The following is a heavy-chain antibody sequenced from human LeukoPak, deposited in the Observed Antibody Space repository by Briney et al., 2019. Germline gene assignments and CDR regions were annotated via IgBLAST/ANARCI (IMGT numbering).Heavy chain of an antibody. CDR2: IYYSGST. V-gene: IGHV4-39*01. D-gene: IGHD6-19*01. CDR3: ARQYSSGWPWFDP. Sequence: SETLSLTCTVSGGSITSGGYYWGWIRQPPGKGLEWIGSIYYSGSTYYSPSPKSRVTISADTSRNQFSLKLSSVTAADAAVYHCARQYSSGWPWFDPWGQGTLVTVSS. CDR1: GGSITSGGYY. J-gene: IGHJ5*02.